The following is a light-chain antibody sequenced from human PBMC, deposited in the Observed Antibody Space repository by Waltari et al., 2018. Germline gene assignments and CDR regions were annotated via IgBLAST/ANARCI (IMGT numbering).Light chain of an antibody. Sequence: EIVLTQSPATLSLSPGERATISCRTSQSVNTYLAWYQQQPGQPPRLLIYDASNRATGIPARFSGSGSGTEFTLTISNLEPEDFAVYYCQQRSNWPLTFGGGTTVEIK. CDR2: DAS. CDR3: QQRSNWPLT. J-gene: IGKJ4*01. V-gene: IGKV3-11*01. CDR1: QSVNTY.